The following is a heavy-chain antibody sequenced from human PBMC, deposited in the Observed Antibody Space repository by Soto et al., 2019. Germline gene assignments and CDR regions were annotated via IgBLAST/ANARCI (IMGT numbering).Heavy chain of an antibody. J-gene: IGHJ4*02. CDR1: GFTFSSYW. D-gene: IGHD3-22*01. V-gene: IGHV3-74*01. CDR2: INSDGSST. Sequence: LRLSCAASGFTFSSYWMHWVRQAPGKGLVWVSRINSDGSSTSYADSVKGRFTISRDNAKNTLYLQMNSLRAEDTAVYYCARGRDDSSGYYVVWGQGTLVTVSS. CDR3: ARGRDDSSGYYVV.